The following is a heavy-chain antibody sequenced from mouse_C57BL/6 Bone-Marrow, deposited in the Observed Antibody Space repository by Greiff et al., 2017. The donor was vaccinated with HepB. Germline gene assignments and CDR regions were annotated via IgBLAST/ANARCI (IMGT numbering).Heavy chain of an antibody. V-gene: IGHV1-69*01. CDR2: IDPSDSYT. J-gene: IGHJ2*01. Sequence: QVQLQQPGAELVMPGASVKLSCKASGYTFTSYWMHWVKQRPGQGLAWIGEIDPSDSYTNYNQKFKVKSTLTVDKSSSTAYMQLSSLTSEDSAVYYCARSDPFYYGSRGYYFDYWGQGTTLTVSS. D-gene: IGHD1-1*01. CDR1: GYTFTSYW. CDR3: ARSDPFYYGSRGYYFDY.